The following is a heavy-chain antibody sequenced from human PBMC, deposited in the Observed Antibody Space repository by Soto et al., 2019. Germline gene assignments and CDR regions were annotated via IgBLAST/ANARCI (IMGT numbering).Heavy chain of an antibody. D-gene: IGHD1-26*01. CDR2: ISGSGGST. Sequence: EVQLLESGGGLVQPGGSLRLSCAASGFTFSSYAMSWVRQAPGKGLEWVSAISGSGGSTYYADSVKGRFTISRDNSKNTLYLQMNSLRDEDTAVYDCAKDLARGSFPCGLAFDIWGPGTIVTGSS. J-gene: IGHJ3*02. V-gene: IGHV3-23*01. CDR1: GFTFSSYA. CDR3: AKDLARGSFPCGLAFDI.